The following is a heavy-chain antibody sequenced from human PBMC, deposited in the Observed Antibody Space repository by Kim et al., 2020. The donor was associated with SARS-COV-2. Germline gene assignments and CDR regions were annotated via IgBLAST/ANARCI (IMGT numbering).Heavy chain of an antibody. CDR2: ST. V-gene: IGHV4-30-2*04. Sequence: STHPHPSPKSRVTISVATAKNQFSLKLSSVTAADTAVYYCARATHDYGDYWGQGTLVTVSS. CDR3: ARATHDYGDY. J-gene: IGHJ4*02.